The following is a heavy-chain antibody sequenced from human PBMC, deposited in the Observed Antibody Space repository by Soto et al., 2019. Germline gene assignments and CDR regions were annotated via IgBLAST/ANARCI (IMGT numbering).Heavy chain of an antibody. V-gene: IGHV3-9*01. CDR3: VKDESINWYSGHFRH. J-gene: IGHJ1*01. CDR1: VFTFDDYA. CDR2: INWNSGII. Sequence: SLRLSCASSVFTFDDYAIHWVRQVPGKGLEWVSGINWNSGIIGYGDSVKGRFAISRDNAKNSLHLQMNSLSAEDTAFYYCVKDESINWYSGHFRHWGQGTLVTVSS. D-gene: IGHD6-13*01.